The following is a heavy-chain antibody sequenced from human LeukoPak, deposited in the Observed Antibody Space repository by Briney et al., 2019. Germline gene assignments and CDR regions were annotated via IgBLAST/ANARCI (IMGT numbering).Heavy chain of an antibody. V-gene: IGHV3-74*01. Sequence: SGGSLRLSCAVSGFTFSNYWMHWVRHAPGKGLVWVSRINSDGITTSYADSVKGRFAISRDNAKNTLYLQMNNLRVEDAAVYYCVRGYSSGYRLDYWGQGTLVTVSP. D-gene: IGHD3-22*01. CDR3: VRGYSSGYRLDY. CDR2: INSDGITT. CDR1: GFTFSNYW. J-gene: IGHJ4*02.